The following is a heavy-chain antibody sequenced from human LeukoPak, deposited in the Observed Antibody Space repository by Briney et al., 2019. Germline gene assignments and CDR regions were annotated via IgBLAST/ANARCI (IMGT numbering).Heavy chain of an antibody. CDR3: AKQTTDGYSPFDY. D-gene: IGHD5-24*01. V-gene: IGHV3-33*03. Sequence: PGGSLRLSCAASGFSFSSYGMHWVRQSPGKGLEWVAVIWYDGSNKYYADSVKGRFTISRDNSKNTLYLQMNSLRAEDTALYYCAKQTTDGYSPFDYWGQGTLVTVSS. J-gene: IGHJ4*02. CDR1: GFSFSSYG. CDR2: IWYDGSNK.